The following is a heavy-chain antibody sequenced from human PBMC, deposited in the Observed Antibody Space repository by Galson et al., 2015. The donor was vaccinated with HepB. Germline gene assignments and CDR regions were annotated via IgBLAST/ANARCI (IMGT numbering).Heavy chain of an antibody. D-gene: IGHD2-2*01. J-gene: IGHJ3*02. Sequence: SLRLSCAASGFTFSSYSMNWVRQAPGKGLEWVSYISSSSSTIYYADSVKGRFTISRDNAKNSLYLQMNSLRAEDTAVYYCARVRCSSTSCYVLGVDAFDIWGQGTMVTVSS. CDR2: ISSSSSTI. V-gene: IGHV3-48*01. CDR3: ARVRCSSTSCYVLGVDAFDI. CDR1: GFTFSSYS.